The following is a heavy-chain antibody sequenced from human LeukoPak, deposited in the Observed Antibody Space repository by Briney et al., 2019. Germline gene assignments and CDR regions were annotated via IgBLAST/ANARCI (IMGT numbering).Heavy chain of an antibody. D-gene: IGHD3-22*01. V-gene: IGHV3-23*01. CDR3: AKGIDSTGYYPIDY. CDR1: GFIFNNYA. Sequence: PGGSLRLSCAASGFIFNNYAMSWVRQAPGKGLEWVSAISESGGETYHADSVKGRFTISRDTSKSTLYLQLNSLRAEDTAIYYCAKGIDSTGYYPIDYWGQGTLVTVSS. J-gene: IGHJ4*02. CDR2: ISESGGET.